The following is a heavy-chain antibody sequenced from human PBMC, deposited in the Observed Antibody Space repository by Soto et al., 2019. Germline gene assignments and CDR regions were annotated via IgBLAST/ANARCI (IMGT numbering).Heavy chain of an antibody. CDR2: IYSSGST. CDR3: ARDRGAYGPAEY. J-gene: IGHJ4*02. D-gene: IGHD3-10*01. Sequence: SETLSLTCTVSGGSIDSYYWSWIRQSAGKGLEWIGRIYSSGSTNYNPSLNSRVTMSVDTSKNQFSLRLSSVTAADTAVYYCARDRGAYGPAEYWGQGTLVTVS. V-gene: IGHV4-4*07. CDR1: GGSIDSYY.